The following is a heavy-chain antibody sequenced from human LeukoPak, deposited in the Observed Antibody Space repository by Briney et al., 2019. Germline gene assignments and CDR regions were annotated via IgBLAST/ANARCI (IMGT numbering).Heavy chain of an antibody. D-gene: IGHD5-18*01. J-gene: IGHJ3*02. CDR3: AREADTAMVTWAFDI. Sequence: GGSLRLSCAASGFTFSSYGMHWVRQAPGKGLEWVAVIWYDGSNKYYADSVKGRFTISRDNSKNTLYLQMNSLRAEDTAVYYCAREADTAMVTWAFDIWGQGTTVTVSS. CDR2: IWYDGSNK. V-gene: IGHV3-33*01. CDR1: GFTFSSYG.